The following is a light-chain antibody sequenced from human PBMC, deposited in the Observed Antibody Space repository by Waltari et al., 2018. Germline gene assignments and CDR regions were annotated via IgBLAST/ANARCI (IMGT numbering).Light chain of an antibody. V-gene: IGLV2-8*01. CDR1: SSDIGGYNL. Sequence: QAALTQPPSMSGSPGQSVTISCTGTSSDIGGYNLFSWYQQHPGTAPKLMIYEVSQRPSGVSDRFSGSKSGNTASLTISGLQAEDEADYYCSSYAGSNTFIFGAGTRLTVL. J-gene: IGLJ1*01. CDR3: SSYAGSNTFI. CDR2: EVS.